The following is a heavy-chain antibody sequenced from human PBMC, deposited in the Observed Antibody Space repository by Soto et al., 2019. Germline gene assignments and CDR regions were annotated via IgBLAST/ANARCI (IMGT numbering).Heavy chain of an antibody. CDR3: ARDSKASLYYYDASGYAFKH. J-gene: IGHJ1*01. D-gene: IGHD3-22*01. CDR2: ISYDGSED. CDR1: GFTFNTFG. Sequence: QVQLVESGGGVAQPGGSLRLSCVTSGFTFNTFGMNWVRQAPGKGLEWVASISYDGSEDYYADSVKGRFTISRDTSQNTLFLQLNSLRVEDTALYFCARDSKASLYYYDASGYAFKHWGQGTLLIVST. V-gene: IGHV3-30*19.